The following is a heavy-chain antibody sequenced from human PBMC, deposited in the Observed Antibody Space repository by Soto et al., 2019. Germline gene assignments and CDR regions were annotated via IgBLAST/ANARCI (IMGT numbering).Heavy chain of an antibody. CDR2: ISVTPGIT. D-gene: IGHD5-12*01. V-gene: IGHV3-23*01. Sequence: GSLRLSCAASGFTMSTYSVTWVRQAPGKGLEWVSGISVTPGITFYADSVKGRFTISRDSSNNAVYLQMNSLRAEDTAMYFCSKWSGYGDLWGQGTLVTVSS. CDR3: SKWSGYGDL. CDR1: GFTMSTYS. J-gene: IGHJ4*02.